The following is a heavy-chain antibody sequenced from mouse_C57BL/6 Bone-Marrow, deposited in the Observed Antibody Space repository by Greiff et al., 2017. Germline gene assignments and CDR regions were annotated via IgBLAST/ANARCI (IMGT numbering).Heavy chain of an antibody. Sequence: VQLQQSGAELVRPGASVKLSCTASGFNIKDDYMHWVEQRPEQGLEWIGWIDPENGDTEYASKFQGKATITADTSSNTAYLQLSSLTSEDTAVYYCTTWAPFAYWGQGTLVTVDA. CDR2: IDPENGDT. V-gene: IGHV14-4*01. CDR3: TTWAPFAY. J-gene: IGHJ3*01. CDR1: GFNIKDDY.